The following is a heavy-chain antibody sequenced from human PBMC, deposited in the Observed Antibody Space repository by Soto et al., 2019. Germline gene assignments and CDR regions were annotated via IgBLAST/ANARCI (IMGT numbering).Heavy chain of an antibody. CDR2: INPNSGAT. V-gene: IGHV1-2*02. Sequence: ASVKVSCKASGYTFTGYYIHWVRQAPGQGLEWMGWINPNSGATDYVHNFQGRVTMTRDRSITTAYMELSRLRSDDTAVYFCARGELDVAPFATWGQGTLVTVSS. D-gene: IGHD1-26*01. J-gene: IGHJ5*02. CDR1: GYTFTGYY. CDR3: ARGELDVAPFAT.